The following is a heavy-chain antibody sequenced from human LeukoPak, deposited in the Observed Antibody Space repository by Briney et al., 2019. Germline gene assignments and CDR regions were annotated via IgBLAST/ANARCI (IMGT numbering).Heavy chain of an antibody. V-gene: IGHV3-30-3*01. J-gene: IGHJ4*02. Sequence: GGSLRLSCAASGFTFNNFAMYWVRQAPGKRLEWVALISYDGYDKSYADAVRGRFTISRDNSNDTLFLQMDSPTSEDTAMYYCARDFFPIVDSSWYEIGYWGQGTRVTVSS. CDR1: GFTFNNFA. CDR2: ISYDGYDK. D-gene: IGHD6-13*01. CDR3: ARDFFPIVDSSWYEIGY.